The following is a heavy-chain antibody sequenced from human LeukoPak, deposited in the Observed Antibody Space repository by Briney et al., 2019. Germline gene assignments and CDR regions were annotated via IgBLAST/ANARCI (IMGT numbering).Heavy chain of an antibody. CDR2: INESGGRT. CDR3: VKAGSKGWYSY. Sequence: GGSLRLSCAASGFTFSSYTMGWVRQAPGKGLEWVSDINESGGRTYYVDSVKGRFTISRDNSKNTLYLQMNSLRAEDTAIYYCVKAGSKGWYSYWGQGTQVTVSS. V-gene: IGHV3-23*01. CDR1: GFTFSSYT. D-gene: IGHD1-14*01. J-gene: IGHJ4*02.